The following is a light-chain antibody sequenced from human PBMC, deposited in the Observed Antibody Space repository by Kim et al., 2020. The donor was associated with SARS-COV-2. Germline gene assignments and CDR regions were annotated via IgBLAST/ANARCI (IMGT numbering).Light chain of an antibody. CDR2: YNSDGSH. V-gene: IGLV4-69*01. Sequence: QLVLTQSPSASASLGASVKLTCTLSSGHSSNAIAWHQQQSEKGPRYLMKYNSDGSHSKGDGIPDRFSGSSSGAERYLTISSLQSEDEADYYYQTWGTGIVVFGGGTQLTVL. CDR1: SGHSSNA. J-gene: IGLJ2*01. CDR3: QTWGTGIVV.